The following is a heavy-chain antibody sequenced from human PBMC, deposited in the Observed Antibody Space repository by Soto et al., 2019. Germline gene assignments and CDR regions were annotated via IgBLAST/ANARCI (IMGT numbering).Heavy chain of an antibody. CDR3: ARVLSGSYVGNYYYYGMDV. Sequence: QVQLVESGGGVVQPGRSLRLSCAASGFTFSSYGMHWVRQAPGKGLEWVAVIWYDGSNKYYADSVKGRFTISRHNSKNTLYLQMNSQRAENTAVYYCARVLSGSYVGNYYYYGMDVWGQGTTVTVSS. V-gene: IGHV3-33*01. D-gene: IGHD1-26*01. CDR2: IWYDGSNK. J-gene: IGHJ6*02. CDR1: GFTFSSYG.